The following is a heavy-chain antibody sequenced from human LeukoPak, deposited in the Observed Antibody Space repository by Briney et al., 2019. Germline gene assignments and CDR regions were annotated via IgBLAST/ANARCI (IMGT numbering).Heavy chain of an antibody. CDR2: INHSGST. CDR1: GGSFSGYY. J-gene: IGHJ5*02. V-gene: IGHV4-34*01. Sequence: SETLSLTCAVYGGSFSGYYWSWIRQPPGKGLEWIGEINHSGSTNYNPSLKSRVTISVDTSKNQFSLKLCSVTAADTAVYYCAVYCSSTSCYEEYWFDPWGQGTLVTVSS. D-gene: IGHD2-2*01. CDR3: AVYCSSTSCYEEYWFDP.